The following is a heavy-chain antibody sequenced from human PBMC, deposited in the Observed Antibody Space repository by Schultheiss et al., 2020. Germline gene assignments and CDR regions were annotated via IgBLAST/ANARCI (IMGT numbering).Heavy chain of an antibody. CDR2: IYHTATS. CDR3: ASLSGPGGSIES. D-gene: IGHD1-26*01. V-gene: IGHV4-59*08. CDR1: GGSISSYY. J-gene: IGHJ5*02. Sequence: SQTLSLTCTVSGGSISSYYWGWVRQPPGKELQWLGNIYHTATSYYNPSLRRRLSISADTSKNQFSLTLNSVTAADTAVYFCASLSGPGGSIESWGQGTRVTVSS.